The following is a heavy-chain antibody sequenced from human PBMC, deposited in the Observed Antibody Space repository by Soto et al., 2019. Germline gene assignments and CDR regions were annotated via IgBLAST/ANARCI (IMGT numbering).Heavy chain of an antibody. CDR1: GGTFSTYA. CDR2: IIPIFGAA. V-gene: IGHV1-69*01. J-gene: IGHJ5*02. Sequence: QVQLVQSGAEVKKPGSSVKVSCKASGGTFSTYAINWVRQAPGQGLEWMGGIIPIFGAANYAQKFQGRVTLTADETTSTAYMELGSPRSEGTAVYYCGRVNMVRGVHTWFDPWGQGTLVTVSS. CDR3: GRVNMVRGVHTWFDP. D-gene: IGHD3-10*01.